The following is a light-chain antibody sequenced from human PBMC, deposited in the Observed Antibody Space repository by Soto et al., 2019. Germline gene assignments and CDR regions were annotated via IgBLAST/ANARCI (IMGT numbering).Light chain of an antibody. Sequence: EVVMTQSPAALSVSPGERATLSCTASQSVRRNSAWFQQKPGQAPRLLIYGSSTRATGIPARFSGSGSGTEFTLIISSLQSEDFAVYYCQQYNNWPLTFGGGTKVEI. CDR2: GSS. J-gene: IGKJ4*01. V-gene: IGKV3-15*01. CDR3: QQYNNWPLT. CDR1: QSVRRN.